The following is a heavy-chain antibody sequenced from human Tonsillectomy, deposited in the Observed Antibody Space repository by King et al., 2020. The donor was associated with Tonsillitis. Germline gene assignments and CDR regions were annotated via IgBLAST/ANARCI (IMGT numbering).Heavy chain of an antibody. V-gene: IGHV3-21*01. Sequence: QLVQSGGGLVKPGGSLRLSCAASGFTFSSYSMNWVRQAPGKGLEWVSSISSSSSYIYYADSVKGRFTISRDDAKNSLSLQMNSLRAEDRAVYYCARDRGYCSSTSCWDDAFDIWGQGTMVTVSS. CDR3: ARDRGYCSSTSCWDDAFDI. CDR2: ISSSSSYI. CDR1: GFTFSSYS. J-gene: IGHJ3*02. D-gene: IGHD2-2*01.